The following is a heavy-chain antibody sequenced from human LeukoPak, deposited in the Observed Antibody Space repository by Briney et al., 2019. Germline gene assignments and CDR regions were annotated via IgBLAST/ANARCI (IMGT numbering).Heavy chain of an antibody. J-gene: IGHJ3*02. CDR2: MNPNSGNT. D-gene: IGHD5-24*01. Sequence: ASVTVSCKASGYTFTSYDINWVRQAPGQGLEWMGWMNPNSGNTGYAQKFQGRVTMTRNTSISTAYMELSSLRSEDTAVYYCARVRDGYNDAYDIWGQGTMVTVHS. CDR3: ARVRDGYNDAYDI. V-gene: IGHV1-8*01. CDR1: GYTFTSYD.